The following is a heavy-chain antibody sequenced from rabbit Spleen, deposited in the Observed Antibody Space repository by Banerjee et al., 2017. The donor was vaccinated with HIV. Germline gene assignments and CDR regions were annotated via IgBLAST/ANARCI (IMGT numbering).Heavy chain of an antibody. J-gene: IGHJ3*01. CDR1: GFSFNEFSFNSGYD. CDR3: ARDLTDIIGWNFGW. D-gene: IGHD4-1*01. Sequence: QSLEESGGGLVKPGASLTLTCKASGFSFNEFSFNSGYDMCWVRQAPGKGLTWIACINVLTGKAVYASWAKGRFTFSRTSSTTVTLQMTSLTAADTATYFCARDLTDIIGWNFGWWGQGTLVTVS. CDR2: INVLTGKA. V-gene: IGHV1S40*01.